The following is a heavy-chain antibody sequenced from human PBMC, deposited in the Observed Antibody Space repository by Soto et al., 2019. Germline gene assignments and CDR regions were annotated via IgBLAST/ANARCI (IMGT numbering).Heavy chain of an antibody. Sequence: SVKVSCKASRGTFSSYAISWVRQAPGQGLEWMGGIIPIFGTANYAQKFQGRVTITADKSTSTAYMELSSLRSEDTAVYYCARVLQPYTYYDILTGHPDPYYGMDVWGQGTTVTVYS. CDR3: ARVLQPYTYYDILTGHPDPYYGMDV. D-gene: IGHD3-9*01. V-gene: IGHV1-69*06. CDR1: RGTFSSYA. CDR2: IIPIFGTA. J-gene: IGHJ6*02.